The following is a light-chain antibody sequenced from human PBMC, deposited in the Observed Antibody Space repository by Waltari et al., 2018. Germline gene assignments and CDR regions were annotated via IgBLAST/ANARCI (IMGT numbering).Light chain of an antibody. V-gene: IGKV3-20*01. Sequence: EIVLTQSPGTLSLSPGERATLSCRASQSVSSSYLAWYQQKPGQAPRVLIHGASTRATGSPDRFSGSGSGTDFTLTISRLEAEDFAVYYCQQYGSSPWTFGQGTKVEIK. CDR1: QSVSSSY. J-gene: IGKJ1*01. CDR3: QQYGSSPWT. CDR2: GAS.